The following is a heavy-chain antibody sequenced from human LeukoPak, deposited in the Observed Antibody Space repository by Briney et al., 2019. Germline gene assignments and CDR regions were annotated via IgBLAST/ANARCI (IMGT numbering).Heavy chain of an antibody. CDR3: AKVGTGSYPGLDY. Sequence: GGSLRLSCAASGFTFSSYGMHWVRQAPGKGLEWVAVISYDGSNKYYEDSVKGRFTISRDNSKNTLYLQMNSLRAEDTAVYYCAKVGTGSYPGLDYWGQGTLVTVSS. D-gene: IGHD3-10*01. V-gene: IGHV3-30*18. J-gene: IGHJ4*02. CDR2: ISYDGSNK. CDR1: GFTFSSYG.